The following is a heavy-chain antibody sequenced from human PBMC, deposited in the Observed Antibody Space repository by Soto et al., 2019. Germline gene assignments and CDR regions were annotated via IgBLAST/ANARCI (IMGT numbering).Heavy chain of an antibody. CDR2: ISGSGGST. CDR3: AKDRSRWGSNDY. J-gene: IGHJ4*02. V-gene: IGHV3-23*01. D-gene: IGHD3-16*01. CDR1: GFTFSSYA. Sequence: EVQLLESGGGLVQPGGSLRLSCAASGFTFSSYAMSWVRQAPGKGLEWVSVISGSGGSTYYADSVKGRFTISRDNSKNTLYLQMNSLRAEDTAVYYCAKDRSRWGSNDYWGQGTLVTVSS.